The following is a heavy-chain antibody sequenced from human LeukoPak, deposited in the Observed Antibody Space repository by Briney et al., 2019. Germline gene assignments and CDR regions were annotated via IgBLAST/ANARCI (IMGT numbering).Heavy chain of an antibody. CDR3: ARSFGSKNAFDV. V-gene: IGHV4-59*08. CDR1: GGSIGTYC. D-gene: IGHD3-3*01. J-gene: IGHJ3*01. CDR2: IYYIGTT. Sequence: SETLSLTSTVSGGSIGTYCWSWIRQPPGKRLEWIGNIYYIGTTNYNPSLKSRVSISIDTSENQFSLKLSSVTAADTAVYYCARSFGSKNAFDVWGQGAKVTVSS.